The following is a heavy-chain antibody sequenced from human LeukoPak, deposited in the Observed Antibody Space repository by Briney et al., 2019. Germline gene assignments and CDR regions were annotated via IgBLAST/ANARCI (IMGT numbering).Heavy chain of an antibody. V-gene: IGHV4-4*02. D-gene: IGHD3-16*01. CDR1: GGSISSSNW. CDR2: IYHSGST. CDR3: ASPSGGGRVFDAFDI. J-gene: IGHJ3*02. Sequence: PSETLSLTCAVSGGSISSSNWWSWVRQPPGKGLEWIGEIYHSGSTNYNPSLKSRVTISVDKSKNQFSLKLSSVTAADTAVYYCASPSGGGRVFDAFDIWGQGTMVTVSS.